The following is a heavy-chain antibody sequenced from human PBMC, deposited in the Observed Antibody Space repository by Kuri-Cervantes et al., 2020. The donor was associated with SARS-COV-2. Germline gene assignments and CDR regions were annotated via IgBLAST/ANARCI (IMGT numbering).Heavy chain of an antibody. CDR3: ARGPPGYSSTWSNWFDP. J-gene: IGHJ5*02. CDR1: GFTFSNYA. D-gene: IGHD6-13*01. Sequence: GESLKISCAASGFTFSNYALHWVCQAPGKGLEWVAVISYDGSHKYHADSVKGRFTISRDNSKNTLYLQMNSLRAEDTAVYYCARGPPGYSSTWSNWFDPWGQGTLVTVSS. CDR2: ISYDGSHK. V-gene: IGHV3-30*04.